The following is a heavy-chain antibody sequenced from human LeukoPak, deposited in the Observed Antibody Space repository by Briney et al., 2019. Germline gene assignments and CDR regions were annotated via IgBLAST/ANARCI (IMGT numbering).Heavy chain of an antibody. J-gene: IGHJ6*02. D-gene: IGHD1-1*01. Sequence: GGSLRLSCAASGFTFSSYAMSWVRQAPGKGLEWVSAISGSGGSTYYADSVKGRFTISRDNSKNTLYLQMNSLRAEDTAVYYCARESTTGTPLGYYYYGMDVWGQGTTVTVSS. CDR2: ISGSGGST. CDR1: GFTFSSYA. CDR3: ARESTTGTPLGYYYYGMDV. V-gene: IGHV3-23*01.